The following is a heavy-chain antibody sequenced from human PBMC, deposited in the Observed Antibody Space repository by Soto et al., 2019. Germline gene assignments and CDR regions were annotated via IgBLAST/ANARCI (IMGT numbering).Heavy chain of an antibody. CDR2: VYYNGYT. J-gene: IGHJ4*02. V-gene: IGHV4-59*11. D-gene: IGHD3-10*01. CDR3: ARDSTRVLWFGELST. CDR1: GGSISGHY. Sequence: ASETLSLTCSVSGGSISGHYWSWIRQPPGKGLEWIGYVYYNGYTDYNPSLKSRVTMSVDTSKNQFSLKVSSVTAADTAVYYCARDSTRVLWFGELSTWGPGTLVTVSS.